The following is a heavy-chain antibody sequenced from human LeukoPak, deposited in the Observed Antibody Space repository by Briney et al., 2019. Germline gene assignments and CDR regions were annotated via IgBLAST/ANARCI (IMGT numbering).Heavy chain of an antibody. CDR2: ISDRGGST. D-gene: IGHD2-2*01. J-gene: IGHJ3*02. CDR1: GITLSNYG. CDR3: AKEVAGYDTSWLHAFDI. V-gene: IGHV3-23*01. Sequence: QPGGSLRLSCAVSGITLSNYGMSWVRQAPGKGLEWVAGISDRGGSTNYADSVKGRFTVSRDNPKNTLWLQMNRLRAEDTAVYYCAKEVAGYDTSWLHAFDIWGQGAMVTVSS.